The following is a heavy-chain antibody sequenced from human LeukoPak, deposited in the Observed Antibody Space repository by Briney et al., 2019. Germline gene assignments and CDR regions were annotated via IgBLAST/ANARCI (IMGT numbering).Heavy chain of an antibody. V-gene: IGHV3-64D*09. J-gene: IGHJ4*02. CDR3: VKVARD. CDR1: GFPFSSFD. CDR2: ISSNGGST. Sequence: GGSLRLYCSASGFPFSSFDMHWVRQAPGKGLEYLSAISSNGGSTYYADSVKGRFTISRDNSKNTLYLQMSSLRTEDTALYYCVKVARDWGQGTLVTVSS.